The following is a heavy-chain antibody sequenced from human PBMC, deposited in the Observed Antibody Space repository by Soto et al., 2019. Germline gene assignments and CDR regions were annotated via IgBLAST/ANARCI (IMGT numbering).Heavy chain of an antibody. CDR1: GGSISSYY. V-gene: IGHV4-59*01. CDR3: ARAWGYYLDY. Sequence: QVQLQESGPGLVKPSETLSLTCTVSGGSISSYYWGWIRQPPGKGLDWIGYIYYSGSTNYNPSLKSRVTISVDTSKNQFSLKLSSVTAADTAVYYCARAWGYYLDYWGQGTLVTVSS. D-gene: IGHD3-22*01. CDR2: IYYSGST. J-gene: IGHJ4*02.